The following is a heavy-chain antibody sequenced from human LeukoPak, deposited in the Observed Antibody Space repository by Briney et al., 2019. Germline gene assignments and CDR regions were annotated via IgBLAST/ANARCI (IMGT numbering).Heavy chain of an antibody. CDR1: GFTFSSYS. D-gene: IGHD5-12*01. V-gene: IGHV3-21*01. Sequence: GGSLRLSCAASGFTFSSYSMSWVRQAPGKGLEWVSSISSSSSYTYYADSVKGRFTISRDNAKNSLYLQMNSLRAEDTAVYYCARDEYSGYVHFDYWGQGTLVTVSS. J-gene: IGHJ4*02. CDR3: ARDEYSGYVHFDY. CDR2: ISSSSSYT.